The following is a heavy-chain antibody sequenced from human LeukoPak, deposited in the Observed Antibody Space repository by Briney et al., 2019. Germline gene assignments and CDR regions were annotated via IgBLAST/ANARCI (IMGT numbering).Heavy chain of an antibody. J-gene: IGHJ4*02. D-gene: IGHD2-15*01. V-gene: IGHV3-7*03. CDR1: GFTFSSYW. CDR2: IKQDGSEK. CDR3: ARDYCSGGSCLYDY. Sequence: GXXRLSCAASGFTFSSYWMSWVRQAPGKGLEWVANIKQDGSEKYYVDSVKGGFTISRDNAKDSLYLQMNSLRAEDTAVYYCARDYCSGGSCLYDYWGQGTLVTVSS.